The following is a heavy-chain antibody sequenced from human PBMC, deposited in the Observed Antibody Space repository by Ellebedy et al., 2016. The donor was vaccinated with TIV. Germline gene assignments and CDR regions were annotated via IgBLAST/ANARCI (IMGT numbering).Heavy chain of an antibody. Sequence: GSLRLSXTVSGGSISSYYWSWIRQPPGKGLEWIGYIYYSGSTNYNPSLKSRVTISVDTSKNQFSLKLSSVTAADTAVYYCARHGNAPGLNWFDPWGQGTLVTVSS. J-gene: IGHJ5*02. CDR1: GGSISSYY. CDR3: ARHGNAPGLNWFDP. D-gene: IGHD4-23*01. V-gene: IGHV4-59*01. CDR2: IYYSGST.